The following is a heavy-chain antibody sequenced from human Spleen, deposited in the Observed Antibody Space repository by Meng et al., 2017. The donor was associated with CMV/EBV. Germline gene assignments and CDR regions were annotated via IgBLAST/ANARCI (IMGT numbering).Heavy chain of an antibody. V-gene: IGHV3-48*04. CDR3: ARALGYYDILTGHYIDAFDI. D-gene: IGHD3-9*01. CDR1: GFTFSSYS. Sequence: GGSLRLSCAASGFTFSSYSMNWVRQAPGKGLEWVSYISISSTIYYADSVKGRFTVSRDNAKNSLYLQMNSLRAEDTAVYYCARALGYYDILTGHYIDAFDIWGQGTMVTVSS. CDR2: ISISSTI. J-gene: IGHJ3*02.